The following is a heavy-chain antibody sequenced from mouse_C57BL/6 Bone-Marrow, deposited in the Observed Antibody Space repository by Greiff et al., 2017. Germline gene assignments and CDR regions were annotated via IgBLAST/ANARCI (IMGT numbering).Heavy chain of an antibody. Sequence: QVKLQQPGAELVKPGASVKMSCKASGYTFTSYWITWVKQRPGQGLEWIGDIYPGSGSTNYNEKFKSKATLTVDTSSSTAYMQLSSLTSEDSAVYYCASHYYYGSSPYWYFDVWGTGTTVTVSS. CDR3: ASHYYYGSSPYWYFDV. D-gene: IGHD1-1*01. J-gene: IGHJ1*03. CDR1: GYTFTSYW. CDR2: IYPGSGST. V-gene: IGHV1-55*01.